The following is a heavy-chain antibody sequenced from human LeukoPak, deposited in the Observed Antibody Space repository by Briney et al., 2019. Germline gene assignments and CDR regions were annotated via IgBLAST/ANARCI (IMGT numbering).Heavy chain of an antibody. J-gene: IGHJ4*02. CDR1: GFTFSSYW. Sequence: PGGSLRLSCAASGFTFSSYWMSWVRQAPGKGLEWVANVNQDGGQKYYVDSVKGRFTISRDNAENSLYLQMNSLRAEDTAVYFCARATLADYWGQGTLVTVSS. CDR2: VNQDGGQK. V-gene: IGHV3-7*01. CDR3: ARATLADY.